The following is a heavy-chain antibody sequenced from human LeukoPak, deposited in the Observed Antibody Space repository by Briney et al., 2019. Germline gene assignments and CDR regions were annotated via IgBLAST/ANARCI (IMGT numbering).Heavy chain of an antibody. CDR3: TRMTTGHDY. CDR2: INHSGYT. V-gene: IGHV4-34*01. Sequence: SETLSLTCAVSGVSFDDYYWAWVRHTPGKGLEWIGEINHSGYTNDSPSLKSRVTLSIDTSRKQFSLNLRSVTVADAGIYYCTRMTTGHDYWGQGTLVTVSS. CDR1: GVSFDDYY. J-gene: IGHJ4*02. D-gene: IGHD4-17*01.